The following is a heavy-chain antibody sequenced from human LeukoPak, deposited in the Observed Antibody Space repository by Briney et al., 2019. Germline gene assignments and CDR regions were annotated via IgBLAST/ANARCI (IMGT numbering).Heavy chain of an antibody. CDR2: ISGGGGGI. D-gene: IGHD1-26*01. Sequence: GGSLRLSCAASGLTFNNYAMSWVRRAPGNGLAWVSTISGGGGGIYYADSVKGRFTISRDNSKETLYLLMNSLSAEDTAVYYCAKDSPLIVEATRWGRNVFDIWGQGTMVTVAS. V-gene: IGHV3-23*01. CDR1: GLTFNNYA. CDR3: AKDSPLIVEATRWGRNVFDI. J-gene: IGHJ3*02.